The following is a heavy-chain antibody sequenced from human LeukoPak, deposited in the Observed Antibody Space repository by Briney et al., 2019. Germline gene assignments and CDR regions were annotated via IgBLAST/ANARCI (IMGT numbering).Heavy chain of an antibody. Sequence: ASVKVSCKVSGYTLTELSMHWVRQAPGKGLEWMGGFDPEDGETIYAQKFQGRVTMTRDTSTSTVYMGLSSLRSEDTAVYYCARGNTAMTYTALDYWGQGTLVTVSS. CDR3: ARGNTAMTYTALDY. V-gene: IGHV1-24*01. J-gene: IGHJ4*02. CDR2: FDPEDGET. CDR1: GYTLTELS. D-gene: IGHD5-18*01.